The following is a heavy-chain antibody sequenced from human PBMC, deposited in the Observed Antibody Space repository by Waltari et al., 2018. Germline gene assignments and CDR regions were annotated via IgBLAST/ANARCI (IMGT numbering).Heavy chain of an antibody. J-gene: IGHJ4*02. V-gene: IGHV3-74*01. CDR2: INSDGSAT. D-gene: IGHD1-26*01. CDR3: VRGMVRAVGFDF. CDR1: GFSFSNHW. Sequence: EVQLVESGGGLVQPGGSLRLSCAASGFSFSNHWFHWVRQAPGKGLVWVSCINSDGSATCDADSVKGRFTISRDDAKNTLYLQMNSMRAEDTAVYYCVRGMVRAVGFDFWGQGTLVTVSS.